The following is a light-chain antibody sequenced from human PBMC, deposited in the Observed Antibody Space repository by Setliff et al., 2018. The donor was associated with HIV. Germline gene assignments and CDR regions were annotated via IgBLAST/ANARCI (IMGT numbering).Light chain of an antibody. CDR2: GYT. V-gene: IGLV1-40*01. J-gene: IGLJ3*02. CDR3: QTYDNSLSAWV. CDR1: SSNIGAGHD. Sequence: QSVLTQPLSASGAPGQTITISCTGNSSNIGAGHDLHWYRQLAGTAPKVLIYGYTNRPSGVSDRFSGSKSGSSGSLAVVGLQAEDEGDYYCQTYDNSLSAWVFGGGTKVTVL.